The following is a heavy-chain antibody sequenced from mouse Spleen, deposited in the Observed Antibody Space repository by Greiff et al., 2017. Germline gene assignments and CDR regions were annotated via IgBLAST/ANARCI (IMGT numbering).Heavy chain of an antibody. CDR3: ARPSGYWYFDV. J-gene: IGHJ1*01. CDR1: GFTFSSYA. Sequence: EVKLVESGGGLVKLGGSLKLSCAASGFTFSSYAMSWVRQTPEKRLEWVATISSGGGNTYYPDSVKGRFTISRDNAKNTLYLQMSSLKSEDTAMYYCARPSGYWYFDVWGAGTTVTVSS. CDR2: ISSGGGNT. V-gene: IGHV5-9*04.